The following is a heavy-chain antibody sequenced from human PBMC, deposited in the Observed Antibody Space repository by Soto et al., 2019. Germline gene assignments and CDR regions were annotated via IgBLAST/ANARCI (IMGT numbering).Heavy chain of an antibody. Sequence: PGESLKISCKGSGYSFTSYWISWVRQMPGKGLEWMGRIDPSDSYTNYSPSFQGHVTISADKSISTAYLQWSSLKASDTAMYFCARGGKDIVVIPADKGGMDVWGQGTTVTVSS. CDR3: ARGGKDIVVIPADKGGMDV. CDR1: GYSFTSYW. D-gene: IGHD2-2*01. V-gene: IGHV5-10-1*01. J-gene: IGHJ6*02. CDR2: IDPSDSYT.